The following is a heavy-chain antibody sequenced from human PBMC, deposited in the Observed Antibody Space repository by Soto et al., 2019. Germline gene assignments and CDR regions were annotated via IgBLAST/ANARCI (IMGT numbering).Heavy chain of an antibody. CDR2: IWHDGSIQ. CDR3: ATDKSSSPFDY. V-gene: IGHV3-33*01. J-gene: IGHJ4*02. Sequence: GGSLRLSCAASGFSLSNYGMHWARQAPGKGLEWEAVIWHDGSIQQYADSVKGRFTISRDNSKNTLSLQMNSLRAEDTAMYYCATDKSSSPFDYWGPGTLVTVSS. D-gene: IGHD2-2*01. CDR1: GFSLSNYG.